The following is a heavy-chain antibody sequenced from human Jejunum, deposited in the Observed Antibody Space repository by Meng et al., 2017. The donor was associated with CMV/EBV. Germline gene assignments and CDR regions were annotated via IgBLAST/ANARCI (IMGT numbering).Heavy chain of an antibody. CDR1: GVTLSEEW. Sequence: YGVTLSEEWMSWGRQVPGKGMEWAANMNQEGSEKYYVDSVKGRFAISRDNAQNSIYLQRNSLRVEDTGVYFCARTLGGHVWSPWGQGTPVTVSS. CDR2: MNQEGSEK. D-gene: IGHD3-16*01. V-gene: IGHV3-7*01. CDR3: ARTLGGHVWSP. J-gene: IGHJ4*02.